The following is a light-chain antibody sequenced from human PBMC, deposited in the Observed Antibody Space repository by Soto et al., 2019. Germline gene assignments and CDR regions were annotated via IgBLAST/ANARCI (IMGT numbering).Light chain of an antibody. CDR1: QGVSNY. CDR2: AAS. J-gene: IGKJ2*01. CDR3: QKYNSAPHT. V-gene: IGKV1-27*01. Sequence: DIPMTQSPSSLSASVGDRVTITCRESQGVSNYLAWYQQKPGKVPKLLIYAASTLQSGVPSRFSGSGSGTDFTLTISSLQPEDVATYYCQKYNSAPHTFGPGTKLEIK.